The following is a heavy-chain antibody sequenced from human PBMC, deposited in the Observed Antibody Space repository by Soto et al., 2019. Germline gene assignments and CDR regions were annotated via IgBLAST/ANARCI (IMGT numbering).Heavy chain of an antibody. CDR2: ISAYNGNK. J-gene: IGHJ4*02. D-gene: IGHD1-20*01. CDR3: ARDAAIGMNDY. V-gene: IGHV1-18*01. Sequence: QVQLVQSGAEVKKPGASVKVSCKASGYTFTSYGISWVRQAPAQGLEWMGWISAYNGNKKYAQKVQGRVTMTTDTSTTTAYMEVRSLRSDDTAVYYCARDAAIGMNDYWGQGTLVTGSS. CDR1: GYTFTSYG.